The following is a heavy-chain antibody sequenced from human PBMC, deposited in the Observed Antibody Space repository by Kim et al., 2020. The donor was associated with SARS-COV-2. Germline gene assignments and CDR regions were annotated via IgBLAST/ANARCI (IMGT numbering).Heavy chain of an antibody. D-gene: IGHD5-12*01. CDR2: IYTSGST. J-gene: IGHJ5*02. Sequence: SETLSLTCTVSGGSISSGSYYWSWIRQPAGKGLEWIGRIYTSGSTNYNPSLKSRVTISVDTFKNQFSLKLSSVTAADTAVYYCARGRRDGYNSLDPWGQGTLVTVSS. CDR3: ARGRRDGYNSLDP. CDR1: GGSISSGSYY. V-gene: IGHV4-61*02.